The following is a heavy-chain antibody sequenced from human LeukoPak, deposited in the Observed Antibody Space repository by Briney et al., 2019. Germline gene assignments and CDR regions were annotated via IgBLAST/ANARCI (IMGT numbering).Heavy chain of an antibody. CDR3: AKEGRLGIAVAGTDYYYYMDV. V-gene: IGHV3-13*03. CDR1: GFTFSSYD. Sequence: GGSLRLSCAACGFTFSSYDMHWVRQATGKGLEWVSAIGTAGDTYYPGSVKGQFTISRENAKNSLYLQMNSLRAGDTAVYYCAKEGRLGIAVAGTDYYYYMDVWGKGTTVTISS. CDR2: IGTAGDT. D-gene: IGHD6-19*01. J-gene: IGHJ6*03.